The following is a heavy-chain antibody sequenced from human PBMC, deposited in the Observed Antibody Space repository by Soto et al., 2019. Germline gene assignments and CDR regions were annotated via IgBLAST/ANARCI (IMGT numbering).Heavy chain of an antibody. V-gene: IGHV3-48*02. J-gene: IGHJ6*02. CDR1: GFTFSSYS. D-gene: IGHD2-8*01. CDR2: ISSSSSTI. CDR3: ARDWKYCTNGVCYMGGNYYYGMDV. Sequence: EVQLVASGGGLVQPGGSLRLSCAASGFTFSSYSMNWVRQAPGKGLEWVSYISSSSSTIYYADSVKGRFTISRDNAKNSLYLQMNSLRDEDTAVYYCARDWKYCTNGVCYMGGNYYYGMDVWGQGTTVTVSS.